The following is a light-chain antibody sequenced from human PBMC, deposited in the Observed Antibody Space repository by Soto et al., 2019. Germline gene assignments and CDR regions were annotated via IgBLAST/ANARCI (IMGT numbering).Light chain of an antibody. CDR3: QQYSNWPPVT. V-gene: IGKV3-15*01. J-gene: IGKJ4*01. CDR1: QSVSSN. CDR2: GAS. Sequence: EIVLTQSPATLSVSPGERATLSCRASQSVSSNLAWYQQKPGQAPRLLIYGASTRATGTPARFSGSGSGTEFTLTISSLQSEDFAVYYCQQYSNWPPVTFGGGTKVDI.